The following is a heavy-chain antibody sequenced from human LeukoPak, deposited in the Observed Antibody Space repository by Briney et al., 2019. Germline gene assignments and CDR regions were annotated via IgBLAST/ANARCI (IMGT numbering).Heavy chain of an antibody. V-gene: IGHV4-34*01. CDR1: GGSVSSYY. D-gene: IGHD3-10*01. CDR3: AREQRHYYGSGSYYILRYYFDY. CDR2: INHSGST. J-gene: IGHJ4*02. Sequence: SETLSLTCTVSGGSVSSYYWSWIRQPPGKGLEWIGEINHSGSTNYNPSLKSRVTISVDTSKNQFSLKLSSVTAADTAVYYCAREQRHYYGSGSYYILRYYFDYWGQGTLVTVSS.